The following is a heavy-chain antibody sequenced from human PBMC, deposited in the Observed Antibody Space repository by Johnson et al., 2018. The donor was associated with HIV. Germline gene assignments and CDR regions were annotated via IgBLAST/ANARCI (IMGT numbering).Heavy chain of an antibody. J-gene: IGHJ3*02. Sequence: EVQLVESGGGVVQPGGSLRLSCAASGFTVSSNYMSWVRQAPGKGLEWVSLIFGAGTTYYTQSVKGRFTISRDNSKNTLYLQMNSLRAEDTAVYYCARAGQLPEDAFDIWGQGTMVTVSS. CDR1: GFTVSSNY. CDR2: IFGAGTT. D-gene: IGHD1-7*01. V-gene: IGHV3-66*01. CDR3: ARAGQLPEDAFDI.